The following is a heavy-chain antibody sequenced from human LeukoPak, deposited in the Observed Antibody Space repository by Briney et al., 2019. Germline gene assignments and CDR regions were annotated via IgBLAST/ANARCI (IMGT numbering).Heavy chain of an antibody. CDR2: IIPIFGTA. V-gene: IGHV1-69*13. J-gene: IGHJ6*03. Sequence: SVKVSCKASGGTFSSYAISWVRQAPGQGLEWMGGIIPIFGTANYAQKFQGRVTITADESTSTAYMELSSLRSEDTAVYYCARGGTIFGVAHYYMDVWGKGTTVTVSS. D-gene: IGHD3-3*01. CDR3: ARGGTIFGVAHYYMDV. CDR1: GGTFSSYA.